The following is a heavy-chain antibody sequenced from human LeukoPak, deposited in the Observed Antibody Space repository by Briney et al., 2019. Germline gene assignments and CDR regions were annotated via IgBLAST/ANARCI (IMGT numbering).Heavy chain of an antibody. CDR2: ISGSDGST. D-gene: IGHD6-13*01. CDR3: AKIRMAGSGTWYPNDY. Sequence: PGGSLRLSCAASGFSLSSYAMSWVRQAPGKGLEWVSGISGSDGSTYYADSVKGRFTLSRDNSKNTLYLQMNRLRAEDTAVYYCAKIRMAGSGTWYPNDYWGQGTLVTVSS. J-gene: IGHJ4*02. CDR1: GFSLSSYA. V-gene: IGHV3-23*01.